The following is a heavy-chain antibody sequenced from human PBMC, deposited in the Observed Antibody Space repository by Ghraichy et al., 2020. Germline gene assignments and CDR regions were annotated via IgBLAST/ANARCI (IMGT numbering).Heavy chain of an antibody. D-gene: IGHD5-12*01. J-gene: IGHJ4*02. Sequence: GGSLRLSCAASGFTFSSYGMHWVRQAPGKGLERVAIIWYDGSNKVHADSVKGRFNISRDNSKNTLYLQMNSLTAEDTAMYYCAREGVVATISTPYYLDYWGQGTLVTVSS. CDR3: AREGVVATISTPYYLDY. CDR2: IWYDGSNK. V-gene: IGHV3-33*01. CDR1: GFTFSSYG.